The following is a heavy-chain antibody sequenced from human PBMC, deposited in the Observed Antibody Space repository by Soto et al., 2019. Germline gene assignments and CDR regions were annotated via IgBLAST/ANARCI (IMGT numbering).Heavy chain of an antibody. CDR2: INPGNRDT. Sequence: QVQLVQSGTEVKKPGASVKVSCKTSGYSFTKYGLHWVRQAPGQRLEWMGWINPGNRDTKYSQKFQGRVTITRDTSATTAYMELSSLRSEDSAVFYCARTDCSSTSCYNYYYYGMDVWGQGTTVTVSS. V-gene: IGHV1-3*01. D-gene: IGHD2-2*01. CDR1: GYSFTKYG. J-gene: IGHJ6*02. CDR3: ARTDCSSTSCYNYYYYGMDV.